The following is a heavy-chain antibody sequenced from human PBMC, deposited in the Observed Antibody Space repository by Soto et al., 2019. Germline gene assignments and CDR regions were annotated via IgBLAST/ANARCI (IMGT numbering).Heavy chain of an antibody. Sequence: QVQLQESGPGLVKPSGTLSLTCAVSGGSISSSNWWSWVRQPPGKGLEWIGEIYHSGSTNYNPSLKSRVTISVDKSKNQFSLKLSSVTAADTAVYYCARGFGGSGWYGDYYYYYGMDVWGQGTTVTVSS. CDR2: IYHSGST. V-gene: IGHV4-4*02. D-gene: IGHD6-19*01. CDR3: ARGFGGSGWYGDYYYYYGMDV. CDR1: GGSISSSNW. J-gene: IGHJ6*02.